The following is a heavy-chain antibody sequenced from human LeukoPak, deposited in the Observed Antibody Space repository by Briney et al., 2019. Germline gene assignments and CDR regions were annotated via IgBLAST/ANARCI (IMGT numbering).Heavy chain of an antibody. J-gene: IGHJ4*02. Sequence: SETLSLTCTVSGCSISSGGYYWSSIRQPPGKGLERIAYIYYSGSTYYNPALKSRVTISVDTSKNQFSLKLSSVTAADTAVYYCARGGSGSYYQPNTYYFDYWGQGTLVTVSS. CDR2: IYYSGST. D-gene: IGHD3-10*01. V-gene: IGHV4-30-4*01. CDR1: GCSISSGGYY. CDR3: ARGGSGSYYQPNTYYFDY.